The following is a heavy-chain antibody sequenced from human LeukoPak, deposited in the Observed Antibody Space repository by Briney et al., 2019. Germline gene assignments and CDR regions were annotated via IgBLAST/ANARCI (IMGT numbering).Heavy chain of an antibody. Sequence: SETLSLTCTVSGGSISPYYWSWIRQPPGKGLEWIGYIYYSGSTNYSPSLKSRVTISLDTSKNQFSLKLSSVTAADTAVYYCARSTWLLDKWGQGTLVTVSS. CDR3: ARSTWLLDK. V-gene: IGHV4-59*01. CDR2: IYYSGST. CDR1: GGSISPYY. J-gene: IGHJ4*02. D-gene: IGHD5-12*01.